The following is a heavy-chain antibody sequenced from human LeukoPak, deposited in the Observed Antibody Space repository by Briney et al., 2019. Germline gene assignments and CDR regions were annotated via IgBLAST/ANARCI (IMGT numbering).Heavy chain of an antibody. J-gene: IGHJ4*02. V-gene: IGHV3-48*03. CDR2: ISSGGSTV. CDR3: ATGGNSLAY. CDR1: GFTFSNYK. Sequence: PGGSLRLSCAASGFTFSNYKMNWARQAPGKGLEWVSTISSGGSTVYYADSVKGRFTISRDNAKKSLSLQMNSLRAEDTAVYHCATGGNSLAYWGQGTLVTVSS. D-gene: IGHD1-26*01.